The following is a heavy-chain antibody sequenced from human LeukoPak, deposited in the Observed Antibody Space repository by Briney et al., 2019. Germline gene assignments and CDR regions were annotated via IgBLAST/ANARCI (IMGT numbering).Heavy chain of an antibody. V-gene: IGHV4-59*13. Sequence: PSETLSLTCTVSGGSISSYYWSWIRQPPGKGLEWIGYIYYSGSTNYNPSLKSRVTISVDTSKNQFSLKLTSVTAADTAVYYCARVRWVGQQLVPLYYFDYWGQGTLVTVSS. CDR1: GGSISSYY. D-gene: IGHD6-13*01. CDR3: ARVRWVGQQLVPLYYFDY. CDR2: IYYSGST. J-gene: IGHJ4*02.